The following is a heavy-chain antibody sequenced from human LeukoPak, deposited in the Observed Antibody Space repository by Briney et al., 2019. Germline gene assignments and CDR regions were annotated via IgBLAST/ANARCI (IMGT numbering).Heavy chain of an antibody. J-gene: IGHJ4*02. CDR1: GFTFSSYG. CDR2: IWYDGSNK. CDR3: ARDPKLLWFGELSHFDY. D-gene: IGHD3-10*01. V-gene: IGHV3-33*01. Sequence: GGSLRLSCAASGFTFSSYGMHWVRQAPGKGLEWVAVIWYDGSNKYYADSVKGRFTISRDNSKNTLYLHMNSLRAEDTAVYYCARDPKLLWFGELSHFDYWGQGTLVTVSS.